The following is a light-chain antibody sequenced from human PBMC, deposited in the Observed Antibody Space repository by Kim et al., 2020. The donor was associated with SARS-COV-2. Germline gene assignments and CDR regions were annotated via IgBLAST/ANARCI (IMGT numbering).Light chain of an antibody. CDR3: QKYNSAPWT. V-gene: IGKV1-27*01. CDR2: AAS. Sequence: ASVGDRVTIPCRASQDIAKSLAWYQQKPGKSPQVLIYAASTLQSGVPSRFSGSGSGTEFTLTIGSLQTEDVATYYCQKYNSAPWTFGPGTKGEIK. J-gene: IGKJ1*01. CDR1: QDIAKS.